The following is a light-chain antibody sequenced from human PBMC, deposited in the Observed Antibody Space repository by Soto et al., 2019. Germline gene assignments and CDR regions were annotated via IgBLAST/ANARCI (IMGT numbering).Light chain of an antibody. CDR3: HQYSNWPPG. V-gene: IGKV3-15*01. J-gene: IGKJ4*01. CDR1: QSVSGY. CDR2: GAS. Sequence: IVMTQSPATLSVSPGERAALSCRANQSVSGYLAWYQQRPGQAPRLLIYGASTRPTGIPARFSGRGSGTEFTLTISNLQSEDFAVYYCHQYSNWPPGFGGGTKVEFK.